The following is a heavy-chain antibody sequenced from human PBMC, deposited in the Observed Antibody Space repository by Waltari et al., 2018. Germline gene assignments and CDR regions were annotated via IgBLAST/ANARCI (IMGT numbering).Heavy chain of an antibody. V-gene: IGHV4-38-2*01. CDR2: IYHSGST. Sequence: QVQLQESGPGLVKPSETLSLTCAVSGYSISSGYYWGWIRQHPGKGLGWIGSIYHSGSTYYNPSLKSRVTISVDTSKNQFSLKLSSVTAADTAVYYCARHPPYGGYRGWFDPWGQGTLVTVSS. CDR3: ARHPPYGGYRGWFDP. D-gene: IGHD5-12*01. CDR1: GYSISSGYY. J-gene: IGHJ5*02.